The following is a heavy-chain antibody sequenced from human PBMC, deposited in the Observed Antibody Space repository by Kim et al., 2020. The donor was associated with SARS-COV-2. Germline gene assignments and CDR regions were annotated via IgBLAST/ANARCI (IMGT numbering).Heavy chain of an antibody. D-gene: IGHD3-10*01. V-gene: IGHV4-31*02. CDR3: ARDVNYFGSGTGWVDP. J-gene: IGHJ5*02. Sequence: PALKSRAAISMDTSKNQFSLKLSSVTAADTAVDYCARDVNYFGSGTGWVDPWGQGTLVTVSS.